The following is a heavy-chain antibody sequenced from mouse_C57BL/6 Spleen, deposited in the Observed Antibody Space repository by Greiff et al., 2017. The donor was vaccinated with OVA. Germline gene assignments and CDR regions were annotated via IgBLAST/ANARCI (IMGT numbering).Heavy chain of an antibody. J-gene: IGHJ4*01. CDR2: IYPGDGDT. Sequence: VQLQESGAELVKPGASVKISCKASGYAFSSYCMNWVKQRPGKGLEWIGQIYPGDGDTNYNGKFKGKATLTADKSSSTAYMQLSSLTSEDSAVYFCARFLGYYGSSYDAMDYWGQGTSVTVSS. CDR3: ARFLGYYGSSYDAMDY. V-gene: IGHV1-80*01. CDR1: GYAFSSYC. D-gene: IGHD1-1*01.